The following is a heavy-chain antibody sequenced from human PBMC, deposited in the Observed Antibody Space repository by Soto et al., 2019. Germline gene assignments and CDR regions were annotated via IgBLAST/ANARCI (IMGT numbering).Heavy chain of an antibody. J-gene: IGHJ4*02. CDR3: ARQGSY. V-gene: IGHV4-39*01. CDR2: IYFNGKT. CDR1: GVSISDTSYY. Sequence: SETLSLTCNVSGVSISDTSYYWGWIRQPPGKGLEWIGTIYFNGKTFYNPPLKSRLTISVDTSKNQISLRLTSVTAADTAVYYCARQGSYWGQGTLVTVSS.